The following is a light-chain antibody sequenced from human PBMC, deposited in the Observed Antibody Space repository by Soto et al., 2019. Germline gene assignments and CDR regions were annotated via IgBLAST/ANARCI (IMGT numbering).Light chain of an antibody. CDR3: QQYDSSPRT. CDR2: GTS. CDR1: QSFTSRS. V-gene: IGKV3-20*01. J-gene: IGKJ1*01. Sequence: EIVLTQSPGTLSLSPGERATLSCRASQSFTSRSLAWYQQKPGLAPRLLISGTSNRAAGIPDRFSGGGSGTDFTLTISRLEPEDFAVYYCQQYDSSPRTFGQGTKVEIK.